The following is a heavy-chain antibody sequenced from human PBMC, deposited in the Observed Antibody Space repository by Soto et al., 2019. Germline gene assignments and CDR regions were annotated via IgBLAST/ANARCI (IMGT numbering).Heavy chain of an antibody. CDR2: ISWNSGSI. D-gene: IGHD1-1*01. Sequence: EVQLVESGGGLVQPGRSLRLSCAASGFTFDDYAMHWVRQAPGKGLEWVSGISWNSGSIGYADSVKGRFTISRDNAKNSLYLQMNSLRAEDTALYYCAKSIGNNWFDPWGQGTLVTVSS. J-gene: IGHJ5*02. CDR1: GFTFDDYA. CDR3: AKSIGNNWFDP. V-gene: IGHV3-9*01.